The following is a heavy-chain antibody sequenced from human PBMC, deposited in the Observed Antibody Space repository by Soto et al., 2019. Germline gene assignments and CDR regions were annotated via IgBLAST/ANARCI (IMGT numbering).Heavy chain of an antibody. Sequence: GESLKISCKGSGYSFTNYWISWVRQMPGKGLEWMGKIDPSDSYTNYSPSFQGHVTISADKSITTAYLQWSSLKASDTAMFYCARHRGGRWQNWFDLWGQGTLVTVSS. D-gene: IGHD2-15*01. CDR3: ARHRGGRWQNWFDL. CDR1: GYSFTNYW. V-gene: IGHV5-10-1*01. J-gene: IGHJ5*02. CDR2: IDPSDSYT.